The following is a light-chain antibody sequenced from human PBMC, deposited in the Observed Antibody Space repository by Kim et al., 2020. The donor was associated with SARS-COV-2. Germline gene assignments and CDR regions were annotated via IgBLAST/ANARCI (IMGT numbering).Light chain of an antibody. CDR3: QQYGTSPYT. V-gene: IGKV3-20*01. CDR1: QSLSRY. J-gene: IGKJ2*01. Sequence: EIVLTQSPGTLSLSPGERATLSCRASQSLSRYLGWYQQKPGQAPRLLIYGASSRATGVPDRFNGSGSGTDFTLTISRLEPEDFAVYYCQQYGTSPYTFGQGTKVDIK. CDR2: GAS.